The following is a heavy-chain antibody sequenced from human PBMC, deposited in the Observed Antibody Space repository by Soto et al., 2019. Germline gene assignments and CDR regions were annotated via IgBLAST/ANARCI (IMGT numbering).Heavy chain of an antibody. CDR2: IIPVFRIV. D-gene: IGHD5-18*01. V-gene: IGHV1-69*01. Sequence: QVQLVQSGAEVKKPGSSVKVSCKASGGTFSSYAISWVRQAPGQGLEWMGGIIPVFRIVNYAQQFQDRLNLTADESTTSVYMELSRLTSEDTAVYFCARDQRGYSYGYGAFDIWGQGTMVTVSS. CDR3: ARDQRGYSYGYGAFDI. J-gene: IGHJ3*02. CDR1: GGTFSSYA.